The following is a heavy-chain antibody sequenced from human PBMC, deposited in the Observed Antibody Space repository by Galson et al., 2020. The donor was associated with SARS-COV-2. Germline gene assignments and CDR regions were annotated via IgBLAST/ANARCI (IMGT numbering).Heavy chain of an antibody. CDR3: ARVQSFSGSDYSSSFGH. CDR2: LYYSGNP. V-gene: IGHV4-30-4*01. CDR1: GGSISRAELY. D-gene: IGHD3-10*01. Sequence: ASETLSLTCTVSGGSISRAELYWRWIRQPPGRGLEWMGYLYYSGNPYHNASHKSRVLISVDTSKNQFSLRLISVTAADTAVYYCARVQSFSGSDYSSSFGHWGHGTLVTVSS. J-gene: IGHJ4*01.